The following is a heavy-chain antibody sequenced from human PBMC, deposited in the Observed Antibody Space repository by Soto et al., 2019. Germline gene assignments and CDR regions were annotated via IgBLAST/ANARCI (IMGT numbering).Heavy chain of an antibody. Sequence: PGGSLRLSCAASGFTFRSYSMNWVRQAPGKGLEWVAVIWYDGSNKYYADSVKGRFTISRDNSKNTLYLQMNSLRAEDTAVYYCARVATGGYYYYGMDVWGQGTTVTVSS. D-gene: IGHD7-27*01. CDR1: GFTFRSYS. CDR2: IWYDGSNK. V-gene: IGHV3-33*08. J-gene: IGHJ6*02. CDR3: ARVATGGYYYYGMDV.